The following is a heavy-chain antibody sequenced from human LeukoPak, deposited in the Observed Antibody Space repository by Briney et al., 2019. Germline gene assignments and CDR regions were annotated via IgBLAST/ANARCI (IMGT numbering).Heavy chain of an antibody. J-gene: IGHJ6*03. CDR2: IRYDGSNK. CDR3: ARTSIARGSTYDRYYYYYMDV. Sequence: GGSLRLSCAASGFTFSSYGMHWVRQAPGKGLEWAAFIRYDGSNKYYADSVKGRFTISRDNSKNTLYLQMNSLRAEDTAVYYCARTSIARGSTYDRYYYYYMDVWGKGTTVTVS. CDR1: GFTFSSYG. V-gene: IGHV3-30*02. D-gene: IGHD5-18*01.